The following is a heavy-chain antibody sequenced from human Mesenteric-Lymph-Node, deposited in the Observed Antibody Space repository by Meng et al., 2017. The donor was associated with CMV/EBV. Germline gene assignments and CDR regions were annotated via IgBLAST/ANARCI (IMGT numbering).Heavy chain of an antibody. CDR1: GFTFSSYA. Sequence: GESLKISCAASGFTFSSYAMSWVRQAPGKGLEWVSAISGIGTGDNRYYADSVKGRFTISRDNSKNTAYLQMNSLRAEDTALYYCARWDTGFDCWGQGTLVTVSS. V-gene: IGHV3-23*01. D-gene: IGHD1-26*01. J-gene: IGHJ5*01. CDR2: ISGIGTGDNR. CDR3: ARWDTGFDC.